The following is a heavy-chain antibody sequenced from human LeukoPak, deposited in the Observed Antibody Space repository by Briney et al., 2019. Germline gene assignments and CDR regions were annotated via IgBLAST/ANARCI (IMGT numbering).Heavy chain of an antibody. D-gene: IGHD2-15*01. V-gene: IGHV1-2*06. CDR1: GYTFTGYY. CDR3: ARGYCSGGTCYLVENWFDP. CDR2: INPNSGGT. J-gene: IGHJ5*02. Sequence: GASVKVSCKASGYTFTGYYMYWVRQAPGQGLEWMGRINPNSGGTDYAQNFQGRVTMTRDTSISTAYMELSRLRPDDTAVYYCARGYCSGGTCYLVENWFDPWGQGTLVTVSS.